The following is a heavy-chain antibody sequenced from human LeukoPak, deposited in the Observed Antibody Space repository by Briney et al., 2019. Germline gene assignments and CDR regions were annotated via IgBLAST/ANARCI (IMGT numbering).Heavy chain of an antibody. D-gene: IGHD3-3*01. CDR2: IKLDGSEK. V-gene: IGHV3-7*03. CDR1: GFTFGKYW. CDR3: ARDQYDTWSRRGNFDS. J-gene: IGHJ4*02. Sequence: GGSLRLSCVASGFTFGKYWMSWVRQAPGKGLEWVANIKLDGSEKNYVGSVKGRFTISRDNTKNSLYLQMNSLRAEDTAVFNCARDQYDTWSRRGNFDSWGQGTLVIVSS.